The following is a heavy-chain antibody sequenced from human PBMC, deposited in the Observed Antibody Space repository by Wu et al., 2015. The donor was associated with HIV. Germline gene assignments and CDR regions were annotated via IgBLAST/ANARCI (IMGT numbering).Heavy chain of an antibody. D-gene: IGHD3-22*01. CDR2: INPNSGGT. J-gene: IGHJ4*02. V-gene: IGHV1-2*02. CDR1: GYIFSTFY. CDR3: AREYYYESSGYYGWPY. Sequence: QVQLVQSGAEMKNPGASVKVSCKASGYIFSTFYMHWVRQAPGQGLEWMGWINPNSGGTNYAQKFQGRVTVTRDTSISTAYMELSGLRSDDTAVYYCAREYYYESSGYYGWPYWGQGTLVTVSS.